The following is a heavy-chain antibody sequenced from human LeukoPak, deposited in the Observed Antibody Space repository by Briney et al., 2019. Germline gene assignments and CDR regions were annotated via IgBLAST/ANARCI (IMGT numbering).Heavy chain of an antibody. CDR2: INLNVGST. CDR3: VRGIFDFDY. Sequence: ASVTVSCKSSGYSFINYHMHWVRRAPGQGLEWMGIINLNVGSTSYAQRFAGRLTMTRDTSTNTIYMELRSLTSEDTAVYYCVRGIFDFDYWGQGTLVTVSS. D-gene: IGHD3-3*01. CDR1: GYSFINYH. J-gene: IGHJ4*02. V-gene: IGHV1-46*01.